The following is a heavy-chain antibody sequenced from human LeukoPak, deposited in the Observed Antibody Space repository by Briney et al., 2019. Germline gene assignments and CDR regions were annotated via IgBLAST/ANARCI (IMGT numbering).Heavy chain of an antibody. Sequence: GGSLRLSCAASGFTFSSYAMHWVRQAPGKGLEWVAVISYDGSNKYYADSVKGRFTISRDNSKNTLYLQMNSLRAEDTAVYYCARDQGYYDSSGPLDYWGQGTLVTVSS. D-gene: IGHD3-22*01. V-gene: IGHV3-30*04. J-gene: IGHJ4*02. CDR2: ISYDGSNK. CDR3: ARDQGYYDSSGPLDY. CDR1: GFTFSSYA.